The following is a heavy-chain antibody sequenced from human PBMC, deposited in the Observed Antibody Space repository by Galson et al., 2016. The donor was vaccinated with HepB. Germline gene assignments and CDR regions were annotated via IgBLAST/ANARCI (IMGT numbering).Heavy chain of an antibody. D-gene: IGHD1-1*01. CDR2: ITFAAGGT. J-gene: IGHJ4*02. Sequence: SLRLSCAASGFTFSDYYMTWIRQAPGKGLESIASITFAAGGTFYADSVKGRFTISRDNNKNSLFLQMTSLRADDTAVYYCAAQLGRRAGFDYWGPGTLVTVSA. CDR3: AAQLGRRAGFDY. V-gene: IGHV3-11*01. CDR1: GFTFSDYY.